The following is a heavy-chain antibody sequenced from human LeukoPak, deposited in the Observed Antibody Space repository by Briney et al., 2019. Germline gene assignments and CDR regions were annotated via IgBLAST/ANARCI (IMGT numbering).Heavy chain of an antibody. CDR1: GFTFSSYG. CDR3: AKALAAAGNPLLYDYYYYMDV. D-gene: IGHD6-13*01. J-gene: IGHJ6*03. Sequence: GGSLRLSRAASGFTFSSYGMHWVRQAPGKGLEGVAFIWYDGSNKYYADSVKHRFPISRDNSKNPLYLQMNSLRGEDTAVYYCAKALAAAGNPLLYDYYYYMDVWGKGTTVTVSS. CDR2: IWYDGSNK. V-gene: IGHV3-30*02.